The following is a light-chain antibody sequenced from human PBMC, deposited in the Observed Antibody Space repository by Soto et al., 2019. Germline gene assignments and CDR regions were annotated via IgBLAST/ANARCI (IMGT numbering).Light chain of an antibody. CDR3: AGWDGSLSGVV. V-gene: IGLV1-47*01. Sequence: QAVVTQPPSASGTPGQRVTISCSGSSSNIGSNSVYWYQQLPGTAPKLLIYRNNQRPSGVPDRFSGSKSGTSASLAVSGLRSEDEADYYCAGWDGSLSGVVFGGGTKVTVL. CDR2: RNN. J-gene: IGLJ2*01. CDR1: SSNIGSNS.